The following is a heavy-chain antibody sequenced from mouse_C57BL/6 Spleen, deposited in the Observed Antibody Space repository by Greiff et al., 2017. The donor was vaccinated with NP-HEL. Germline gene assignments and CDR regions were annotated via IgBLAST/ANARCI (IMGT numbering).Heavy chain of an antibody. CDR3: AKRGYYGSSPYAMDY. D-gene: IGHD1-1*01. CDR2: IWRGGST. V-gene: IGHV2-5*01. J-gene: IGHJ4*01. Sequence: QVQLQQSGPGLVQPSQSLSITCTVSGFSLTSYGVHWVRQSPGKGLEWLGVIWRGGSTDYNAAFMSRLSITKDNSKSQVFFKMNSLQADDTAIYYCAKRGYYGSSPYAMDYWGQGTSVTVSS. CDR1: GFSLTSYG.